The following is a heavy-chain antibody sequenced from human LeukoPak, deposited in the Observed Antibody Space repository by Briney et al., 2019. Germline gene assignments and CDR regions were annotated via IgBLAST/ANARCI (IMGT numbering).Heavy chain of an antibody. CDR1: GFTFSSYG. Sequence: GGSLRLSCAASGFTFSSYGMHWVRQAPGKGLEWVAVMSFDGNNKYYADSVKGRFTISRDNSKNSLYLQMNSLRAEDTAVYYCARDHDYYYGMDVWGQGTTVTVSS. CDR2: MSFDGNNK. CDR3: ARDHDYYYGMDV. V-gene: IGHV3-30*03. J-gene: IGHJ6*02.